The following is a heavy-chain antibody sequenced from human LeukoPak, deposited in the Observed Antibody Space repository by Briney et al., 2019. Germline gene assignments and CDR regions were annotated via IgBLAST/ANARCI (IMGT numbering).Heavy chain of an antibody. CDR3: ARGSRMAWEALDI. Sequence: GGSLRLSCAASGFTFSSYSMNWVRQAPGKGLEWVSYISTRSSTIYYADSVKGRFTISKDNAKNSRYLQMSSLRAHDPAVYYCARGSRMAWEALDIWGQGKMVTVSS. D-gene: IGHD1-26*01. CDR2: ISTRSSTI. V-gene: IGHV3-48*01. J-gene: IGHJ3*02. CDR1: GFTFSSYS.